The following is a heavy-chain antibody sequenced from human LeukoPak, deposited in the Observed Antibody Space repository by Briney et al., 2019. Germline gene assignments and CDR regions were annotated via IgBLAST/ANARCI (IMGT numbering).Heavy chain of an antibody. CDR1: GFTFTSSA. CDR3: AADLVVRRPYYYYYGMDV. CDR2: IVVGSGNT. D-gene: IGHD3-22*01. J-gene: IGHJ6*02. Sequence: SVKVSCKASGFTFTSSAMQWVRQARGQRLEWIGWIVVGSGNTNYAQKFQERVTITRDMSTSTAYMEPNSLRSEDTAVYYCAADLVVRRPYYYYYGMDVWGQGTTVTVSS. V-gene: IGHV1-58*02.